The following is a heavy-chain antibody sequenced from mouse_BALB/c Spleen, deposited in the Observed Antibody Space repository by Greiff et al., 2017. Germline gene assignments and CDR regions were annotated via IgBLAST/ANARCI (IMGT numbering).Heavy chain of an antibody. V-gene: IGHV3-1*02. J-gene: IGHJ4*01. D-gene: IGHD2-14*01. Sequence: EVKLQESGPDLVKPSQSLSLTCTVTGYSITSGYSWHWIRQFPGNKLEWMGYIHYSGSTNYNPSLKSRISITRDTSKNQFFLQLNSVTTEDTATYYCASSAYYRYDRGAMDYWGQGTSVTVSS. CDR2: IHYSGST. CDR1: GYSITSGYS. CDR3: ASSAYYRYDRGAMDY.